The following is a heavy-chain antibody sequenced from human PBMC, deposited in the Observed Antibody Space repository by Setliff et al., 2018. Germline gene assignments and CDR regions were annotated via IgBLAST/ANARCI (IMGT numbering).Heavy chain of an antibody. CDR2: IIPIFGTA. Sequence: GASVKVSCKASGYTFTSYDISWVRQAPGQVLEWMGRIIPIFGTANYIQKLQGRVTITADKSTSTAYMALSRLRSEDTAVYYCAREGLIADTTYYYYYHMDVWGKGTTVTVSS. J-gene: IGHJ6*03. V-gene: IGHV1-69*06. CDR1: GYTFTSYD. CDR3: AREGLIADTTYYYYYHMDV. D-gene: IGHD2-21*01.